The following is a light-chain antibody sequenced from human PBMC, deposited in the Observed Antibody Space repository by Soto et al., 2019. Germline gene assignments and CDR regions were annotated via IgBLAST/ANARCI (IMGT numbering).Light chain of an antibody. Sequence: SALTQPPSASGSPGQSVTTSCTGTSSDVGGYNYVSWYQQHPGKAPKLMIYEVSKRPSGVPDRFSGSKSGNTASLTVSGLQAEDEADYYCSSYAGSNWVFGGGTQLTVL. CDR1: SSDVGGYNY. J-gene: IGLJ3*02. CDR3: SSYAGSNWV. V-gene: IGLV2-8*01. CDR2: EVS.